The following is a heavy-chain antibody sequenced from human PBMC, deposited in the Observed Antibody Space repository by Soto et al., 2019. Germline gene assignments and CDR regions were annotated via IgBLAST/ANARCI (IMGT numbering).Heavy chain of an antibody. CDR2: ISDDGNTK. CDR3: TRADVTVTLSVFDP. CDR1: GFIFSSYP. D-gene: IGHD4-17*01. J-gene: IGHJ5*02. Sequence: QVQLVESGGGVVQPGRSLRLSCAASGFIFSSYPMHWVRQAPGKGLEWVAVISDDGNTKYYADSVKGRFTISRDKSKNTLYLQMNRLSAEDTAVYYCTRADVTVTLSVFDPWGQGTLVTVSS. V-gene: IGHV3-30-3*01.